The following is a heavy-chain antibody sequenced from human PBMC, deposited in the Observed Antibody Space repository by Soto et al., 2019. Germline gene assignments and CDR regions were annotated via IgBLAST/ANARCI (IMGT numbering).Heavy chain of an antibody. J-gene: IGHJ4*02. D-gene: IGHD3-10*01. CDR2: VDHSGRT. Sequence: ETLSLTCAVSGYSINSDYYWGWIRQPPGKGLEWIGSVDHSGRTYYSPSLRSRLTIFIDTSKNQFSLRLTSVTAADTAMYFCAKKGYYPSGKINLFDSWGPGTLVTVSS. V-gene: IGHV4-38-2*01. CDR1: GYSINSDYY. CDR3: AKKGYYPSGKINLFDS.